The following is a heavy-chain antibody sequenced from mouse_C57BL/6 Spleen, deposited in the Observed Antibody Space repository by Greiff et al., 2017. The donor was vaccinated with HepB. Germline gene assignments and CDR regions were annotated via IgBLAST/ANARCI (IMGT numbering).Heavy chain of an antibody. CDR3: ARWGEGFDY. V-gene: IGHV1-81*01. Sequence: QVQLKQSGAELARPGASVKLSCKASGYTFTSYGISWVKQRTGQGLEWIGEIYPRSGNTYYNEKFKGKATLTADKSSSTAYMELRSLTSEDSAVYFCARWGEGFDYWGQGTTLTVSS. CDR2: IYPRSGNT. J-gene: IGHJ2*01. CDR1: GYTFTSYG.